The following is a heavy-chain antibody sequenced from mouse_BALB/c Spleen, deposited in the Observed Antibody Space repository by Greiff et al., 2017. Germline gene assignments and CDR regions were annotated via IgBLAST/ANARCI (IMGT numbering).Heavy chain of an antibody. V-gene: IGHV1S81*02. D-gene: IGHD3-3*01. J-gene: IGHJ4*01. Sequence: QVQLQQPGAELVKPGASVKLSCKASGYTFTSYWMHWVKQRPGQGLEWIGEINPSNGRTNYNEKFKSKATLTVDKSSSTAYMQLSSLTSEDSAVYYCARVARGYAMDYWGQGTSVTVSS. CDR2: INPSNGRT. CDR1: GYTFTSYW. CDR3: ARVARGYAMDY.